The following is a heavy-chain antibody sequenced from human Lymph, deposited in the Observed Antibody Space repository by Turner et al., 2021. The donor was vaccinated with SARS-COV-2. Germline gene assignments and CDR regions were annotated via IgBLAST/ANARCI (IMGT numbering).Heavy chain of an antibody. J-gene: IGHJ6*02. CDR3: ARDVERYNDFWSGYSGGYGLDV. Sequence: QVQLVQSGAEVKKPGASVKVSCKASGYTFTGYYMHWVRQAPGQGLEWMGWINPNSGGTNYAQKFHGRVTMTRDTSISTAYMELSRLRSDDTAVYYCARDVERYNDFWSGYSGGYGLDVWGQGTTVTVSS. V-gene: IGHV1-2*02. CDR2: INPNSGGT. CDR1: GYTFTGYY. D-gene: IGHD3-3*01.